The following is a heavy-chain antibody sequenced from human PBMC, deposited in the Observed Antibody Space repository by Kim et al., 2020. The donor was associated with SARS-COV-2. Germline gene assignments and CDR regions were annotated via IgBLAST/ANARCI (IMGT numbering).Heavy chain of an antibody. V-gene: IGHV3-11*06. D-gene: IGHD3-16*01. J-gene: IGHJ6*03. CDR3: ARALGELGYYYYMDV. Sequence: VKARFTISRDNAKNSLYLQMNSLRAEDTAVYYCARALGELGYYYYMDVWGKGTTVTVSS.